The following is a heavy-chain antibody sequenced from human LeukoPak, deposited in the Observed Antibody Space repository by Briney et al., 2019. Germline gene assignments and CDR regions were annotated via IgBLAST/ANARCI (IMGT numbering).Heavy chain of an antibody. Sequence: SETLSLTCTVSGGSISNYYWSWIRRPPGKGLEWIGYIYNSGSTNYNPSLKSRVTISVDTSKNQFSLKLSSVTAADTAVYYCARGKGYFDYWGQGILVTVSS. CDR3: ARGKGYFDY. CDR1: GGSISNYY. CDR2: IYNSGST. J-gene: IGHJ4*02. V-gene: IGHV4-59*01.